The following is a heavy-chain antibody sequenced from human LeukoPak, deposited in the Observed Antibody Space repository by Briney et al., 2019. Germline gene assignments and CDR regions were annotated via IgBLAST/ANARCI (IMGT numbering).Heavy chain of an antibody. CDR1: GGSISSGGDY. J-gene: IGHJ5*02. D-gene: IGHD6-13*01. V-gene: IGHV4-31*03. CDR2: ICYSGST. Sequence: SETLSLTCTVSGGSISSGGDYWSWIRQHPGKGLEWIGYICYSGSTYYNPSLKSRVTISVDTSKNQFSLKLSSVTAADTAVYYCARGAAAAPYSWGQGTLVTVSS. CDR3: ARGAAAAPYS.